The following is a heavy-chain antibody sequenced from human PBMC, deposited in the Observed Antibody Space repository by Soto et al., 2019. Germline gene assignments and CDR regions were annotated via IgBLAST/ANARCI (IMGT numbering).Heavy chain of an antibody. J-gene: IGHJ6*02. V-gene: IGHV3-21*01. CDR3: ARDFGRQHGMDV. CDR1: GFTFSSYS. Sequence: PGGSLRLSCAASGFTFSSYSMNWVRQAPGKGLEWGSSISSSSSYIYYADSVKGRFTISRDNAKNSLYLQMNSLRAEDTAVYACARDFGRQHGMDVWGQGTQVTVSS. CDR2: ISSSSSYI. D-gene: IGHD3-3*01.